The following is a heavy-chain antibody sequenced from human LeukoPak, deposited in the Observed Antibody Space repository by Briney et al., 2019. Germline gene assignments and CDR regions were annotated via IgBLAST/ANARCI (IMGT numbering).Heavy chain of an antibody. D-gene: IGHD2-2*01. CDR1: GFTFSSYS. Sequence: GGSQRLSCAASGFTFSSYSMNWVRQAPGKGLEWVSYISSSGSTIYYADSVKGRFTISRDNAKNSLYLQMNSLRAEDTAVYYCARVYGIVVVPAATRYMDVWGKGTTVTVSS. CDR2: ISSSGSTI. V-gene: IGHV3-48*04. CDR3: ARVYGIVVVPAATRYMDV. J-gene: IGHJ6*04.